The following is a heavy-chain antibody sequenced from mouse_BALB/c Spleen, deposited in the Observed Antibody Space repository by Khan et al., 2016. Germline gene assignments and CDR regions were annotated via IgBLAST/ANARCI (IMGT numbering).Heavy chain of an antibody. Sequence: EVQLQESGPGLVKPSQSLSLTCTVTGYSITSDYAWNWIRQFPGNKLEWMGYISYSGITSYNPSLKSRIPITRDTSKNQFFLPLISVATEDTATYYCASDSYYAWFPYWGQGTLVTVSA. CDR2: ISYSGIT. D-gene: IGHD2-3*01. J-gene: IGHJ3*01. CDR3: ASDSYYAWFPY. CDR1: GYSITSDYA. V-gene: IGHV3-2*02.